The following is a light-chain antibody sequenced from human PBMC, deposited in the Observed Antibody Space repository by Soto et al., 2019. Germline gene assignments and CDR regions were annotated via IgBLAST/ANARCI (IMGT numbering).Light chain of an antibody. V-gene: IGLV2-8*01. CDR1: SSDVGAYKY. J-gene: IGLJ3*02. Sequence: QSALTQPPSASGSPGQSVTISCTGTSSDVGAYKYVSWYQQYPGKAPKLMIYEVTKRPSGVPDRFSGSKSGNTASLTVSGLQAEDDADYYCTSYVGNAIWVFGGGTKVTVL. CDR2: EVT. CDR3: TSYVGNAIWV.